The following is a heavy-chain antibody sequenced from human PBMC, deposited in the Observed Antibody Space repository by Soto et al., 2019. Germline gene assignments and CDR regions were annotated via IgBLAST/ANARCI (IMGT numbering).Heavy chain of an antibody. CDR2: ISTNNDAI. CDR1: GFSISDCS. J-gene: IGHJ4*02. D-gene: IGHD3-10*01. Sequence: EVQLVESGGGLVQPGGSLRLSCAASGFSISDCSMNWVRRAPGKELEWISYISTNNDAIYYADSVKGRFTISRDNAKNSLYLQMNSLRAEDTALYYCASVLGSRRSGSYPSYWGQGTLVTVSS. V-gene: IGHV3-48*01. CDR3: ASVLGSRRSGSYPSY.